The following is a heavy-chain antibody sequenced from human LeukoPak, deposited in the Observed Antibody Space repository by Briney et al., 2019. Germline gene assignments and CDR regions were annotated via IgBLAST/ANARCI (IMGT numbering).Heavy chain of an antibody. CDR2: IIPILGIA. J-gene: IGHJ4*02. CDR1: GGTFSSYT. Sequence: SVKVSCKASGGTFSSYTISWVRQAPGQGLEWMGRIIPILGIANYAQKFQGRVTITADKSTSTAYMELSSLRSEDTAVYYCASATRGSGRSYYFDYWGQGTLVTVSS. V-gene: IGHV1-69*02. D-gene: IGHD3-10*01. CDR3: ASATRGSGRSYYFDY.